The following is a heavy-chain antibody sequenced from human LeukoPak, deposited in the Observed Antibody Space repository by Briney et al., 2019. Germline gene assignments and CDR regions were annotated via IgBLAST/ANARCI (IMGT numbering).Heavy chain of an antibody. D-gene: IGHD1-7*01. CDR1: GGTFSSYA. V-gene: IGHV1-69*13. CDR2: IIPIFGTA. CDR3: ARDRGWNYPKWDYYYYMDV. J-gene: IGHJ6*03. Sequence: SVKLSCNASGGTFSSYAISWVRQAPGQGLEWMGGIIPIFGTANYAQRFHGRVSVPADASTGTGYWELSSVRPEDTAVYYCARDRGWNYPKWDYYYYMDVWGKGTTVTVSS.